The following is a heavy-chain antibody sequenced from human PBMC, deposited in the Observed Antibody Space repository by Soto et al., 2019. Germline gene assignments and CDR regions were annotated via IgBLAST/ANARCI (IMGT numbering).Heavy chain of an antibody. CDR2: IYYSGST. J-gene: IGHJ6*02. Sequence: QVQLQESGPGLVKPSETLSLTCTVSGGSISSYYWSWIRQPPGKGLEWIGYIYYSGSTNYNPSLKSRVTISVDTSKNQCSLKLSSVTAADTAVYYCARTADWGYYYGMDVWGQGTTVTVSS. CDR3: ARTADWGYYYGMDV. D-gene: IGHD3-16*01. CDR1: GGSISSYY. V-gene: IGHV4-59*08.